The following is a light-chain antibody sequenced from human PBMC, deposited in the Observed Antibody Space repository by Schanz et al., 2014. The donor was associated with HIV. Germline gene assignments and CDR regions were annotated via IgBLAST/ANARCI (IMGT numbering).Light chain of an antibody. V-gene: IGKV1-39*01. CDR2: AAS. CDR3: QQYNSYPRT. Sequence: DIQMTQSPSSLSASVGDRVTITCRASQSISTYLNWYQQKPGKAPNLLIYAASTLQSGVPSRFSGSGSGTEFTLTISSLQPDDFATYYCQQYNSYPRTFGQGTKVEIK. CDR1: QSISTY. J-gene: IGKJ1*01.